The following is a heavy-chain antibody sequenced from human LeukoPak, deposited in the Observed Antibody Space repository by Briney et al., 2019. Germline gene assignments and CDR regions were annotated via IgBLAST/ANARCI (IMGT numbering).Heavy chain of an antibody. CDR3: ARDRHKYNYDSGGYPPY. CDR1: GFTFSSYE. Sequence: GGSLRLSCAASGFTFSSYEMNWVRQAPGKGLEWVSYISSSGSTIYYADSVKGRFTISRDNAKNSLYLQMDTLRAEDAAVYYCARDRHKYNYDSGGYPPYWGQGTLVTVSS. D-gene: IGHD3-22*01. J-gene: IGHJ4*02. CDR2: ISSSGSTI. V-gene: IGHV3-48*03.